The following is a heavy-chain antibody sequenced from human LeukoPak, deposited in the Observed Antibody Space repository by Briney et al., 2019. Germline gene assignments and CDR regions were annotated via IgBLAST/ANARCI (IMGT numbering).Heavy chain of an antibody. CDR1: GYTFTSYG. CDR2: ISAYNGNT. CDR3: ARHGGTYSLGAFDI. D-gene: IGHD1-7*01. Sequence: ASVKVSCKASGYTFTSYGISWVRQAPGQGLEWMGWISAYNGNTNYAQKLQGRVTTTTDTSTSTAYMELRSLRSDDTAVYYCARHGGTYSLGAFDIWGQGTMVTVSS. J-gene: IGHJ3*02. V-gene: IGHV1-18*01.